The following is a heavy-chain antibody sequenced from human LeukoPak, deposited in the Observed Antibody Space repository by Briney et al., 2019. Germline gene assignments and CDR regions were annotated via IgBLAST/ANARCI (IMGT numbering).Heavy chain of an antibody. CDR3: ARMVGIGAFDI. CDR1: GYSISSGYY. CDR2: IYHSGST. D-gene: IGHD2-21*01. V-gene: IGHV4-38-2*02. Sequence: SETLSLTCTVSGYSISSGYYWGWIRQPPGKGLEWIGSIYHSGSTYYNPSLKSRVTISVDTSKNQFSLKLSSVTAADTAVYYCARMVGIGAFDIWGQGTMVTVSS. J-gene: IGHJ3*02.